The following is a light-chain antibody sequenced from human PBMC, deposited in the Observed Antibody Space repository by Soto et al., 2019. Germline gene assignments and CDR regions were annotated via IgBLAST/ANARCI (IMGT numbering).Light chain of an antibody. V-gene: IGKV1-9*01. CDR1: QGISSY. CDR2: GAS. CDR3: QQYESFFPLT. Sequence: IQLTQSPSSLSASVGDRVAITCRASQGISSYLAWYQQKPGKAPKLLIYGASTLQSGVPSRFSGSGSGTDFTLTISSLQPDDFATYHCQQYESFFPLTFGGGTQVDIK. J-gene: IGKJ4*01.